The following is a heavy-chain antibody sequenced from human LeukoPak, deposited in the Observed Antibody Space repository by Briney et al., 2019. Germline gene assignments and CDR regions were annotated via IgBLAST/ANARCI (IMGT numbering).Heavy chain of an antibody. CDR1: GLTLSSRW. J-gene: IGHJ4*02. D-gene: IGHD4-23*01. Sequence: GGSLRLSCSASGLTLSSRWVNWVRQAPGKGLEWVAIIDKDGSEENYVDSARGRSTISRDNAWNLVYLQMNSLRVEDTAVYYCATSNSGPEYWGQGTLVTVSS. CDR2: IDKDGSEE. CDR3: ATSNSGPEY. V-gene: IGHV3-7*01.